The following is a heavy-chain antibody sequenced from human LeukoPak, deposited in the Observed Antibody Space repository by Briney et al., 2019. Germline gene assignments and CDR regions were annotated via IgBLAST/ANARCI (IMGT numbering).Heavy chain of an antibody. CDR1: GFTFSSYS. Sequence: GGSLRLSCAASGFTFSSYSMHWFRQAPGKGLVWVSRIISDGSSATHADSVKGRFTMSRDNAKNMLYLQMNSLRAEDTGVYYCTRDRRYGGMDVWGQGTTVTVSS. V-gene: IGHV3-74*01. CDR2: IISDGSSA. CDR3: TRDRRYGGMDV. D-gene: IGHD3-10*01. J-gene: IGHJ6*01.